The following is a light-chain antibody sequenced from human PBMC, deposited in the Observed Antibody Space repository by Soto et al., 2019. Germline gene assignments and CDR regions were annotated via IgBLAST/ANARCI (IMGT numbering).Light chain of an antibody. V-gene: IGKV3-11*01. CDR2: HAS. CDR1: ESVDIY. CDR3: QQRRNWPPLT. J-gene: IGKJ4*01. Sequence: ETVLTQSPATLSLSPGERATLSCRASESVDIYLAWYQQKPGQAPRLLIYHASNRATGIPARFSGSGSGTDFTLTISRLEPEDSAVYYCQQRRNWPPLTFGGGTRVEIK.